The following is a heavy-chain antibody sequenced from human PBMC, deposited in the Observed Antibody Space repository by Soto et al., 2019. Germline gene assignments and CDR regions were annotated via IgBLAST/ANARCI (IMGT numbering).Heavy chain of an antibody. Sequence: QVQLVESGGGVVQPGRSLRLSCAASGFTFRNYGLHWVRQTPGKGLEWVAVIWYDGSNKYYADSVKGRFTISRDNSKNTLYLQMNSLRAEDTAVYYCAKAHILTGYYPKKPYYYYGMDVWGQGTTVTVSS. CDR3: AKAHILTGYYPKKPYYYYGMDV. V-gene: IGHV3-33*06. D-gene: IGHD3-9*01. CDR1: GFTFRNYG. J-gene: IGHJ6*02. CDR2: IWYDGSNK.